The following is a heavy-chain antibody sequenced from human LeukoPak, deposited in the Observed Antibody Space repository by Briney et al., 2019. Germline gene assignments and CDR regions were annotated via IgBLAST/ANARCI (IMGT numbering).Heavy chain of an antibody. J-gene: IGHJ4*02. CDR3: ARAVSSSPDY. CDR2: ISYDGSNK. Sequence: PGRSLRLSCAASGFTFSSYAMHWVRQAPGKGLEWVAVISYDGSNKYYADSVKGRFTISRDNSKNTLYLQMNSLRAEDMAVYYCARAVSSSPDYWGQGTLVTVSS. V-gene: IGHV3-30*01. CDR1: GFTFSSYA.